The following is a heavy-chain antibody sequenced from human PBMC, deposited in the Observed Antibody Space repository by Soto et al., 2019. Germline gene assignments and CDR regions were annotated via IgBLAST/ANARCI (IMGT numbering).Heavy chain of an antibody. V-gene: IGHV4-34*01. J-gene: IGHJ5*02. CDR1: GGSFSGYY. CDR3: ARHDCSGGSCYEESWFDP. CDR2: INHSGST. Sequence: KTSETLSLTCAVYGGSFSGYYWSWIRQPPGKGLEWIGEINHSGSTHYNPSLKSRVTISVDTSKNQFSLKLSSVTAADTAVYYCARHDCSGGSCYEESWFDPWGQGTRVTVSS. D-gene: IGHD2-15*01.